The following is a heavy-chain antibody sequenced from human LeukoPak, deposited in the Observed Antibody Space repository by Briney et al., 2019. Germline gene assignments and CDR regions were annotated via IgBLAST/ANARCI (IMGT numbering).Heavy chain of an antibody. CDR1: GFTFSSYE. J-gene: IGHJ3*02. CDR2: ISSIGTTI. CDR3: ARSVAVDAFDI. V-gene: IGHV3-48*03. Sequence: QPGGSLRLSCAASGFTFSSYEMNWVRQAPGKGLEWVSYISSIGTTIYYADSVKGRFTISRDNARNSLYLRMNSLRADDTAVYYRARSVAVDAFDIWGQGTMVTVSS.